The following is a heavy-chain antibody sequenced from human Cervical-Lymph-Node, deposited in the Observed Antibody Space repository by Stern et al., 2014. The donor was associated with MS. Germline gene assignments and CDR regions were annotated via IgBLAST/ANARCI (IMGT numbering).Heavy chain of an antibody. D-gene: IGHD1-1*01. V-gene: IGHV3-9*01. CDR2: INWNRGII. J-gene: IGHJ3*02. CDR3: AKSFAGTNHVFDI. Sequence: EVQLEESGGGLVQPGRSLRLSCAASGFTFDDYAMYWVRQAPGKGLEWVSGINWNRGIIGYADSVKGRFTISRDNAKKSVYLQMNTLRTEDTALYYCAKSFAGTNHVFDIWGQGTMVTVSS. CDR1: GFTFDDYA.